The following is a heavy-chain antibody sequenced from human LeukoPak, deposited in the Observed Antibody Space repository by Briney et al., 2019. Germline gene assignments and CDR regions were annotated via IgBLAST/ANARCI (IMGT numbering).Heavy chain of an antibody. CDR3: AKSPWGDSSGYYSDY. J-gene: IGHJ4*02. CDR2: ISYDGSNK. Sequence: GRSLRLSCAASGFTFSSYGMHWVRQAPGKGLEWVAVISYDGSNKYYADSVKGRFTISRDNSKNTLYLQMNSLRAEDTAVYYCAKSPWGDSSGYYSDYWGQGTLVTVSS. V-gene: IGHV3-30*18. CDR1: GFTFSSYG. D-gene: IGHD3-22*01.